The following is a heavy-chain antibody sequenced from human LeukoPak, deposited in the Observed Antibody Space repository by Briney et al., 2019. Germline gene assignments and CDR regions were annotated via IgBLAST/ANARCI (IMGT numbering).Heavy chain of an antibody. CDR1: GYTFTGYY. V-gene: IGHV1-2*06. CDR2: INPNSGGT. CDR3: ARVGYGSGSINKPIDY. J-gene: IGHJ4*02. Sequence: ASVKVSCKASGYTFTGYYVHWVRQASGQGLEWMGRINPNSGGTNYAQKFQGRVTMTRDTSISTAYMELSRLRSDDTAVYYCARVGYGSGSINKPIDYWGQGTLVTVSS. D-gene: IGHD3-10*01.